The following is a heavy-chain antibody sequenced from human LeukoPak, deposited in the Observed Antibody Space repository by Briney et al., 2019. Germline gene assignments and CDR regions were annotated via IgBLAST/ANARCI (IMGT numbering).Heavy chain of an antibody. J-gene: IGHJ3*02. CDR3: ARYSHYYDSSGYFWTVAFDI. D-gene: IGHD3-22*01. CDR1: GGSISSYY. V-gene: IGHV4-59*01. Sequence: SETLSLTCTVSGGSISSYYWSWIRQPPGKGLGWIGYIYYSGSTNYNPSLKSRVTISVDTSKNQFSLKLSSVTAADTAVYYCARYSHYYDSSGYFWTVAFDIWGQGTMVTVSS. CDR2: IYYSGST.